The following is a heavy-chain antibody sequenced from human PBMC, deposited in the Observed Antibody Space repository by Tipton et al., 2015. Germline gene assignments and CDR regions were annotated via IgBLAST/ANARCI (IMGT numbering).Heavy chain of an antibody. J-gene: IGHJ4*02. Sequence: SLRLSCVASGFTFSEYSMSWVRQAPGKGLEWVANIRQDGSEKYYVDSVKGRFTISRDNRKNSLNLQMNSLRAEDTAVYYCVRDRGQFFDYWGQGTLATVSS. CDR1: GFTFSEYS. V-gene: IGHV3-7*01. D-gene: IGHD3-10*01. CDR2: IRQDGSEK. CDR3: VRDRGQFFDY.